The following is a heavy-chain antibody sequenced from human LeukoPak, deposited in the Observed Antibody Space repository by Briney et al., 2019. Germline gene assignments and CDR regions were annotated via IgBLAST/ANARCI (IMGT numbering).Heavy chain of an antibody. CDR1: GFAVSTNY. D-gene: IGHD1-26*01. CDR2: IYSGDNT. V-gene: IGHV3-53*01. J-gene: IGHJ4*02. CDR3: ARAYSGSHEAHSDY. Sequence: PGGSLRLSCAASGFAVSTNYMSWVRQAPGKGLEWVSVIYSGDNTYYADSVKGRFTISRDNSKNTLYLQMNSLRAEDTAVYYCARAYSGSHEAHSDYWGQGTLVTVSS.